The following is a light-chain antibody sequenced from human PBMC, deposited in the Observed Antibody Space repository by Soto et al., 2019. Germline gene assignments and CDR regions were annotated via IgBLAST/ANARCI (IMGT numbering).Light chain of an antibody. Sequence: QSVLTQPASVSGSPGQSITISCTGTSSDVGFYNYVSWYQQHPGKAPKLLIYDVTNRPSGVSNRFSGSKSGNTASLTISGLQAEDEADYYCNSYTSSYTGVFGGGTKVTVL. CDR3: NSYTSSYTGV. V-gene: IGLV2-14*01. J-gene: IGLJ3*02. CDR2: DVT. CDR1: SSDVGFYNY.